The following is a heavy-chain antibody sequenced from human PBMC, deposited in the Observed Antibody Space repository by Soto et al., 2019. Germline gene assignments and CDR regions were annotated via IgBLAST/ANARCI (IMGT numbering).Heavy chain of an antibody. J-gene: IGHJ6*01. CDR2: IKEDGSEQ. Sequence: EEQVVESGGGLVQPGGSLRLSCAASGFSISNYWMSWVRQAPGKGLEWVANIKEDGSEQNYVDSLKGRFTISRDNAKNSMYLQMNRLGADDTAVYYCANTVVRGLGTTVTVSS. CDR3: ANTVV. CDR1: GFSISNYW. D-gene: IGHD3-10*01. V-gene: IGHV3-7*05.